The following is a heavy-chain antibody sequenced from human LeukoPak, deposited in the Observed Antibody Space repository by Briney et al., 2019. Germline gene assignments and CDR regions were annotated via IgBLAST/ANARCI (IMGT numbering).Heavy chain of an antibody. Sequence: SETLSLTCTVSGGSISSYYWSWIRQPAGKGLEWIGRVYTSGSTNYNPSLKSRVTMSIDTSKNQFSLKLSSVTAADTAVYYCARRTSIAARPSGVDYWGQGTLVTVSS. J-gene: IGHJ4*02. CDR2: VYTSGST. CDR1: GGSISSYY. D-gene: IGHD6-6*01. CDR3: ARRTSIAARPSGVDY. V-gene: IGHV4-4*07.